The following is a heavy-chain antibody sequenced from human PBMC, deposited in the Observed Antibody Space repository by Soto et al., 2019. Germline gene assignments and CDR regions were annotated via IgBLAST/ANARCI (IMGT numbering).Heavy chain of an antibody. CDR2: MNPNSGNT. J-gene: IGHJ4*02. CDR1: GYTFTSYD. Sequence: QVQLVQSGAEVKKPGASVKVSCKASGYTFTSYDINWVRQATGQGLEWMGWMNPNSGNTGYEQKFQGRDTMTRNTYISTAYMXLXXLRSEYTAVYYCXXTLYGDNVDYWGQGTLVTVSS. V-gene: IGHV1-8*01. D-gene: IGHD4-17*01. CDR3: XXTLYGDNVDY.